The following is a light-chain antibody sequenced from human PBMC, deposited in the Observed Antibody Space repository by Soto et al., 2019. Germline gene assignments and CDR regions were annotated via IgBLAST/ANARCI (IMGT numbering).Light chain of an antibody. J-gene: IGKJ4*01. Sequence: EIVMTQSPATLSVSPGERATVSCRSSQSVSSNFAWYQQKPGQAPRLVIYGASTRATGIPARFSGSGSGTDVTLTISSMQSEDFGVYYCQQYNNWPLLTFCGGTKVEI. CDR2: GAS. V-gene: IGKV3-15*01. CDR3: QQYNNWPLLT. CDR1: QSVSSN.